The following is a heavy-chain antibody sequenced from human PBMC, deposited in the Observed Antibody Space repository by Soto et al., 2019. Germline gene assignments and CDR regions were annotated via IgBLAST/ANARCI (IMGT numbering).Heavy chain of an antibody. Sequence: ASVKVSCKASGYTFTNYAMHWVRQAPGQRLEWMGWINAGNGNTKYSQKFQGRVTITRDTSASTAYMELSSPRSEDTAVYYCASSLREWLRYGMDVWGQGTTVTVSS. D-gene: IGHD5-12*01. J-gene: IGHJ6*02. V-gene: IGHV1-3*01. CDR2: INAGNGNT. CDR3: ASSLREWLRYGMDV. CDR1: GYTFTNYA.